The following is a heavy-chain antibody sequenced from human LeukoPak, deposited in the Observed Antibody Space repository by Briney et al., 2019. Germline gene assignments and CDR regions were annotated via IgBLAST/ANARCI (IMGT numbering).Heavy chain of an antibody. Sequence: PSETLSLTCTVSGGSISSYYWSWIRQPLGKGPEWIGYIYSNGITNYNPSLKSRVTISVDTSKNQFSLKLRSVTAADTAVYYCARGRKYTSGYRVTELGSGYSDYWGQGTLVTVSS. CDR3: ARGRKYTSGYRVTELGSGYSDY. CDR2: IYSNGIT. V-gene: IGHV4-59*01. J-gene: IGHJ4*02. D-gene: IGHD5-18*01. CDR1: GGSISSYY.